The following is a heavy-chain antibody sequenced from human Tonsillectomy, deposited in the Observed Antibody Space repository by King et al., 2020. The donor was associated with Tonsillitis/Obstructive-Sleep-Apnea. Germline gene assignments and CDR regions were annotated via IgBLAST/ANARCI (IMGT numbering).Heavy chain of an antibody. CDR1: GFTFSSYW. V-gene: IGHV3-74*01. J-gene: IGHJ6*02. CDR2: VNSDGSST. Sequence: VQLVESGGGLVQPGGSLRLSCAASGFTFSSYWMHWVRQGSGRGLVWVSHVNSDGSSTGYADSVKGRFTISRDSATKTVYLQMKSLRAEDTAVYYCARGIVGSSMDVWGQGTTVTVSS. CDR3: ARGIVGSSMDV. D-gene: IGHD1-26*01.